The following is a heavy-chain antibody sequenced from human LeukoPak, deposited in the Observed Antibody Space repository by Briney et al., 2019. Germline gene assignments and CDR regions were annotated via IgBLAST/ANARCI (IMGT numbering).Heavy chain of an antibody. D-gene: IGHD3-22*01. CDR3: ARDLGQYYDTSDNWFDP. V-gene: IGHV3-74*01. J-gene: IGHJ5*02. CDR2: INSDGSST. CDR1: GFTFSSYW. Sequence: GGSLRLSCAASGFTFSSYWMHWVRQAPGKGLVWVSRINSDGSSTSYADSVKGRFTISRANAKNTLNLQMNSLRAEDTAVYYCARDLGQYYDTSDNWFDPWGQGTLVTVSS.